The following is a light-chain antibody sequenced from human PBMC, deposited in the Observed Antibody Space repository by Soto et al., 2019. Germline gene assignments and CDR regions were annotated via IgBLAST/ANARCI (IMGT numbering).Light chain of an antibody. CDR2: DTT. J-gene: IGLJ3*02. CDR3: SLTYSSARV. V-gene: IGLV7-46*01. CDR1: SGGVTSGQY. Sequence: QTVVTQEPSLTVSPGGTVTLTCGSSSGGVTSGQYPHWVQQKPGQAPRTLIYDTTNKHSWTPARFSGSLLGGKAALTLSGAQPEDEADYYCSLTYSSARVFGGGTKLTVL.